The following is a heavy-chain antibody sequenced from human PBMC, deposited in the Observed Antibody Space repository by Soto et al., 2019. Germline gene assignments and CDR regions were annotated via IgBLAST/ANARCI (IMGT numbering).Heavy chain of an antibody. D-gene: IGHD6-6*01. CDR3: ARTLSSSAENWFDP. J-gene: IGHJ5*02. Sequence: SETLSLTCAISGDSVSSNSAAWNWIRQSPSRGLEWLGRTYYRSKWYNDYAVSVKSRITINPDTSKNQFSLQLNSVTPEDTAVYSCARTLSSSAENWFDPWGQGTLVTVSS. CDR1: GDSVSSNSAA. CDR2: TYYRSKWYN. V-gene: IGHV6-1*01.